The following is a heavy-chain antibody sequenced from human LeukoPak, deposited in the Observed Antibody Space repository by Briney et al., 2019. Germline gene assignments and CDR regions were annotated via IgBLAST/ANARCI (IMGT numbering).Heavy chain of an antibody. V-gene: IGHV3-21*01. CDR2: VSSGSDYI. CDR1: KFNFA. CDR3: AREDYYDSSGYPYHIDY. D-gene: IGHD3-22*01. Sequence: GGSLRLSCAASKFNFAMIWVRQAAGKGLEWVSSVSSGSDYIYYANSVKGRFTISRDNAKHSLYLQMNSLRAEDTAVYYCAREDYYDSSGYPYHIDYWGQGTLVTVSS. J-gene: IGHJ4*02.